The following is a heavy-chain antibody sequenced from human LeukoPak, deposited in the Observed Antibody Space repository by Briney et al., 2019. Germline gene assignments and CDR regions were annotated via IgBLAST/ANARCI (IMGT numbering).Heavy chain of an antibody. CDR1: GFTVSNNY. Sequence: GGSLRLSCAASGFTVSNNYMNWVRQAPGKGLEWVSVIYSGGNTYYADSVKGRFTTSRDNSKNTLYLQMNSLRAEDTAMYYCARDLKHYYDSSGSGWGQGTLVTVSS. D-gene: IGHD3-22*01. V-gene: IGHV3-53*01. J-gene: IGHJ4*02. CDR3: ARDLKHYYDSSGSG. CDR2: IYSGGNT.